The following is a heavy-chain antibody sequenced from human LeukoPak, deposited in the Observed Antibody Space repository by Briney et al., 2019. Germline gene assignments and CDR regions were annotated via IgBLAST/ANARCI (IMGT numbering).Heavy chain of an antibody. J-gene: IGHJ4*02. Sequence: ASVKVSCKASVYTFTGYYMHWVRQAPGQRLEWMGWINPNSGGTNYAQKFQGRVTMTRDTSISTGYMELSRLRSDDTAVYSCARSSGADYWGQGTLVTVSS. CDR1: VYTFTGYY. CDR3: ARSSGADY. V-gene: IGHV1-2*02. CDR2: INPNSGGT. D-gene: IGHD6-19*01.